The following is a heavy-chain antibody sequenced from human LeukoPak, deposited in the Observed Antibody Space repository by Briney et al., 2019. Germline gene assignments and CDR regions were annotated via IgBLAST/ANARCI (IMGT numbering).Heavy chain of an antibody. CDR3: AKAGGAVAGTGIDY. V-gene: IGHV3-23*01. J-gene: IGHJ4*02. CDR1: GFTFSSYG. D-gene: IGHD6-19*01. Sequence: GGSLRLSCAASGFTFSSYGMHWVRQAPGKGLEWVSAISGSGGSTYYADSVKGRFTISRDNSKNTLYLQMNSLRAEDTAVYYCAKAGGAVAGTGIDYWGQGTLVTVSS. CDR2: ISGSGGST.